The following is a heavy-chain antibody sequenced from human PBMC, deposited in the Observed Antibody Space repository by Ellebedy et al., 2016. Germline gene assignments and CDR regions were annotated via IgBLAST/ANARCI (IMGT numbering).Heavy chain of an antibody. J-gene: IGHJ6*02. V-gene: IGHV3-72*01. CDR2: ARDKANSYTT. CDR1: GFTFSDHY. Sequence: GESLKISXAASGFTFSDHYMDWVRQAPGKGLEWVGRARDKANSYTTEYAASVKGRFTISRDDSKNSVFLQMNSLQTDDTAVYYCARGPVAATNYHYGMDVWGQGTTVTVSS. D-gene: IGHD2-15*01. CDR3: ARGPVAATNYHYGMDV.